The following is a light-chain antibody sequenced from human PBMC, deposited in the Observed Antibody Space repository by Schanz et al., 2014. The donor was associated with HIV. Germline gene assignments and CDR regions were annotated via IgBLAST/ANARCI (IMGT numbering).Light chain of an antibody. CDR1: QSVSSSY. V-gene: IGKV3-20*01. J-gene: IGKJ1*01. CDR2: GAS. CDR3: QQYNNWPRT. Sequence: EIVLTQSPGTLSLSPGERATLSCRASQSVSSSYLAWYQQKPGQAPRLLIYGASSRATGIPDRFSGSGSGTDFTLTISRLEPEDFALYYCQQYNNWPRTFGQGTKVEF.